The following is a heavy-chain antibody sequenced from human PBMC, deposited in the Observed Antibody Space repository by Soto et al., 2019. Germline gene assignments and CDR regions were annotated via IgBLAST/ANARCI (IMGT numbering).Heavy chain of an antibody. CDR2: ISYDEIDK. CDR3: AKDSGYQLPDNYFYYGLDV. D-gene: IGHD2-2*01. V-gene: IGHV3-30*18. Sequence: GGSLRLSCAASGFTFTSHCMHCVRQTPGKGLEWVAAISYDEIDKKYATSVKGRFTVSRDNVRNTLSLQMNSLRPEDTAVYYCAKDSGYQLPDNYFYYGLDVWGQGTTVTVSS. CDR1: GFTFTSHC. J-gene: IGHJ6*02.